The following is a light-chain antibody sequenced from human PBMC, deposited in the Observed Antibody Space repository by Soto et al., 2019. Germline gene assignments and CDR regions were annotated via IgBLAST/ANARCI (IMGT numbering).Light chain of an antibody. CDR2: DGS. V-gene: IGKV3-11*01. J-gene: IGKJ5*01. CDR3: QQRSNRSPIT. Sequence: VVTHSPPALVSTPKGKATLSCRASQSVSSYLAGWQQQHGGDPRLLIYDGSYRATGIPARFSGSGSATEFTRPISSLVDADFAVYYCQQRSNRSPITFGQGTRLEI. CDR1: QSVSSY.